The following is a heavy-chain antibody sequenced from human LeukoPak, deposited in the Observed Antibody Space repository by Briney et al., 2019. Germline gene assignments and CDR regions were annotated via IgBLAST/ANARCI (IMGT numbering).Heavy chain of an antibody. CDR1: GFSFGDYA. CDR3: ARDRAYGRPYYYYYMDV. J-gene: IGHJ6*03. V-gene: IGHV3-9*01. Sequence: GGSLRLSCAASGFSFGDYAMHWVRQAPGKGLEWVSGITWNSDIKAYADAVKGRFTVSRDNSKNTLYLQMNSLRAEDTAVYYCARDRAYGRPYYYYYMDVWGKGTTVTISS. CDR2: ITWNSDIK. D-gene: IGHD4-17*01.